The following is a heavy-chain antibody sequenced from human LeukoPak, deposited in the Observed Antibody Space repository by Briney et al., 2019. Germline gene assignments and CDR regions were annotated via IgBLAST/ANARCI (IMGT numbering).Heavy chain of an antibody. CDR1: GGPISSGGYY. CDR2: VYHSGGT. V-gene: IGHV4-30-2*01. Sequence: SQTLSLTCTVSGGPISSGGYYWSWIRQPPGKGLEWIGYVYHSGGTYYNPSLKSRVTISVDTFKNLFSLKLSSVTAADTAVYYCAREGYDILTGYFRDWGQGTLVTVSS. D-gene: IGHD3-9*01. J-gene: IGHJ4*02. CDR3: AREGYDILTGYFRD.